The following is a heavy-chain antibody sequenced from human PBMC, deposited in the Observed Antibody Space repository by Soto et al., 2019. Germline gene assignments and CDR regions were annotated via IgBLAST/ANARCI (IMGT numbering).Heavy chain of an antibody. CDR3: ARRAGNCGGDCSIDADFDY. CDR1: GYTFTSYG. D-gene: IGHD2-21*02. V-gene: IGHV1-18*01. CDR2: ISAYNGNT. J-gene: IGHJ4*01. Sequence: ALVKISCKASGYTFTSYGTSWVRQAPGQGLEWMGWISAYNGNTNYAQNLQGRVTMTTDTSTSTAYMELRSLRSDDTAVYYCARRAGNCGGDCSIDADFDYGR.